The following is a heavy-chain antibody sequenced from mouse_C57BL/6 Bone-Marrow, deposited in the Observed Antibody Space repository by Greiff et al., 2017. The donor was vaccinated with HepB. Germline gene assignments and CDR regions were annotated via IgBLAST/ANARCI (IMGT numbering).Heavy chain of an antibody. J-gene: IGHJ1*03. Sequence: QVQLKQSGPELVKPGASVKISCKASGYAFSSSWMNWVKQRPGKGLEWIGRIYPGDGDTNYNGKFKGKATLTADKSSSTAYMQLSSLTSEDSAVYFCARPITTVVAHFDVWGTGTTVTVSS. CDR3: ARPITTVVAHFDV. CDR1: GYAFSSSW. V-gene: IGHV1-82*01. D-gene: IGHD1-1*01. CDR2: IYPGDGDT.